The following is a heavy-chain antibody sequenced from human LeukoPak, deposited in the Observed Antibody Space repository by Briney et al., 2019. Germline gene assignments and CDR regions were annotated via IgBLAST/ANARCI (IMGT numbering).Heavy chain of an antibody. Sequence: GRSLRLSCAASGFTFSSYGMHWVRQAPGKGLEWVAVIWYDGSNKYYADSVKGRFTISRDNSKNTLYLQMNSLRAEDTAVYYCAGDGAVAGDYYYYGMDVWGQGTTVTVSS. J-gene: IGHJ6*02. D-gene: IGHD2-15*01. V-gene: IGHV3-33*01. CDR1: GFTFSSYG. CDR2: IWYDGSNK. CDR3: AGDGAVAGDYYYYGMDV.